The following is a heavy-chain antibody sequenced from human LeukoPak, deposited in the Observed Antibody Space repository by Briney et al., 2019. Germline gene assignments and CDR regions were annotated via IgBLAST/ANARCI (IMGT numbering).Heavy chain of an antibody. D-gene: IGHD2-15*01. CDR1: GGSISSYY. Sequence: NPSETLSLTCTVSGGSISSYYWSWIRQPPGKGLEWIGYIYYSGSTNYNPSLKSRVTISVDTSKNQFSLKLSSVTAADTAVYYCARDSAIYCSGGSCLPILFDLWGRGTLVTVSS. CDR2: IYYSGST. CDR3: ARDSAIYCSGGSCLPILFDL. V-gene: IGHV4-59*12. J-gene: IGHJ2*01.